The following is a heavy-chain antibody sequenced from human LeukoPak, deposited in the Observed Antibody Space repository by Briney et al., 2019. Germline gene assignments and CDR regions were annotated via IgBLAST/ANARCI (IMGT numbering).Heavy chain of an antibody. Sequence: SQTLSLTCAVSGGSISSGGYSWSWIRQPPGKGLEWIGYIYHNGSTYYNPSLKSRVTISVDRSKNQFSLKLSSVTAADTAVYYCARGDYYDSSGYYYVPYYFDYWGQGTLVTVSS. CDR3: ARGDYYDSSGYYYVPYYFDY. J-gene: IGHJ4*02. V-gene: IGHV4-30-2*01. CDR2: IYHNGST. D-gene: IGHD3-22*01. CDR1: GGSISSGGYS.